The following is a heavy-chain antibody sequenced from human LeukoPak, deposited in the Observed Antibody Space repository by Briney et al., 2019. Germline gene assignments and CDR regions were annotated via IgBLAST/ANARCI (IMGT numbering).Heavy chain of an antibody. CDR3: ARGHSSWDHDAFDI. CDR1: GFTFSSYS. CDR2: ISSSSSYI. V-gene: IGHV3-21*01. D-gene: IGHD6-13*01. Sequence: PGGSLRLSCAASGFTFSSYSMNWVRQAPGKGLEWVSSISSSSSYIYYADSVKGRFTISRDNAKNSLYLQMNSLRAEDTAVYYCARGHSSWDHDAFDIWGQGTMVTVSS. J-gene: IGHJ3*02.